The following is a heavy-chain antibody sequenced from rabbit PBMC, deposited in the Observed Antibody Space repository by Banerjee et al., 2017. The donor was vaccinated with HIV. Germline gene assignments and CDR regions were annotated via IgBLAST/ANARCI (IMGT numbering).Heavy chain of an antibody. CDR2: IYTGSGSA. D-gene: IGHD6-1*01. CDR3: ARYYTYGGGGCGYATL. Sequence: QEQLEESGGGLVQPGASLTLTCTASGFSFSNNYYMCWVRQAPGKGLEWIGCIYTGSGSAYYATWAEGRFTITKTSSTTVTLQMTSLTAADTATYFCARYYTYGGGGCGYATLWGPGTLVTVS. J-gene: IGHJ4*01. CDR1: GFSFSNNYY. V-gene: IGHV1S45*01.